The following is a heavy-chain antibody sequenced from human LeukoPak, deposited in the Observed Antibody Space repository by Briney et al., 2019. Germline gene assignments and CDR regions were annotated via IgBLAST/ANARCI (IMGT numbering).Heavy chain of an antibody. Sequence: PSETLSLTCTVSGGSISSSSYYWGWIRQPPGKGLEWIGSIYYSGSTYYNPSLKSRVTISVDTSKNQFSLKLSSVTAADTAVYYCARRVGPGRFDPWGQGTLVTVSS. V-gene: IGHV4-39*01. CDR3: ARRVGPGRFDP. CDR2: IYYSGST. J-gene: IGHJ5*02. D-gene: IGHD3-10*01. CDR1: GGSISSSSYY.